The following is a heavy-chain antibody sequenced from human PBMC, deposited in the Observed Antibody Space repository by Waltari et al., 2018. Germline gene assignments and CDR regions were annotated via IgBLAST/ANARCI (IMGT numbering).Heavy chain of an antibody. J-gene: IGHJ5*02. V-gene: IGHV3-74*01. CDR3: VAGIGDH. Sequence: EVHLVESGGGLVQPGGCLRLSWAASGFTFSDYWMHWVRQVPGGGLVWVSRINGDGRLTTYADSVKGLFTISRDNFKKTLYLQMNTLSGEDTAVYYCVAGIGDHWGQGTLVTVSS. CDR1: GFTFSDYW. CDR2: INGDGRLT.